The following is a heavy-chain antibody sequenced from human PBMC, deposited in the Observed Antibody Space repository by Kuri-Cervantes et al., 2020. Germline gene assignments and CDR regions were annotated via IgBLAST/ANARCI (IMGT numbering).Heavy chain of an antibody. J-gene: IGHJ3*02. CDR3: ARLAAAAAGAFDI. CDR1: GGSISSSNW. D-gene: IGHD6-13*01. V-gene: IGHV4-4*02. CDR2: INHSGST. Sequence: SETLSLTCAVSGGSISSSNWWSWVRQPPGKGLEWIGEINHSGSTNYNPSLKSRVTISVDTSKNQFSLKLSSVTAADTAVYYCARLAAAAAGAFDIWGQGTMVTVSS.